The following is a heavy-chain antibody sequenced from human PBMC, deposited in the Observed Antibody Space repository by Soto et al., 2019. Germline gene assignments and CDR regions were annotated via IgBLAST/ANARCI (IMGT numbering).Heavy chain of an antibody. D-gene: IGHD3-9*01. J-gene: IGHJ4*02. CDR3: ARSAYYDILTGYYNVMGY. Sequence: GASVKVSCKASGYTFTSYGISWVRQAPGQGLEWMGWTSAHNGNTNYAQKLQGRVTMTTDTSTSTAYTELRSLRSDDTAVYYCARSAYYDILTGYYNVMGYWGQGTLVPVSS. V-gene: IGHV1-18*01. CDR2: TSAHNGNT. CDR1: GYTFTSYG.